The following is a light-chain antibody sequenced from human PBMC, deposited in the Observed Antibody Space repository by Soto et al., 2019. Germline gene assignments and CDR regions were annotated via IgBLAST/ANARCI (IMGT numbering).Light chain of an antibody. Sequence: DIQMTQSPSTLSASVGDRVTITCRASQSISSWVAWYQQKPGKAPKLLIYDASSLESGVPSRFSGSGSGTEFTLTISSLQPDDFATYYCQQYNSYSGWTFGQGTKVEIK. CDR3: QQYNSYSGWT. V-gene: IGKV1-5*01. CDR2: DAS. J-gene: IGKJ1*01. CDR1: QSISSW.